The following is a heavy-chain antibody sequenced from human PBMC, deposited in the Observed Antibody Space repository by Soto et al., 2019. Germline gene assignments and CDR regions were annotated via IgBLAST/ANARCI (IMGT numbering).Heavy chain of an antibody. V-gene: IGHV1-8*01. D-gene: IGHD3-10*01. CDR1: GYTFTSYD. CDR2: MNPNSGNT. Sequence: SLQACCKASGYTFTSYDINWVRQATGQGLEWMGWMNPNSGNTGYAQKFQGRVTMTRNTSISTAYMELSSLRSEDTAGYYCARGVRGVSSPLYYCYYRMAVWGQGNTVRVCS. CDR3: ARGVRGVSSPLYYCYYRMAV. J-gene: IGHJ6*02.